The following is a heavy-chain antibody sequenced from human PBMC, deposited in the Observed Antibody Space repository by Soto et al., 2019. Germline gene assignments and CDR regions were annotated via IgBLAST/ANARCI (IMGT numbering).Heavy chain of an antibody. CDR1: GGSISSGDYY. Sequence: PSETLSLTCTVSGGSISSGDYYWSWIRQPPGKGLEWIGYIYYSGSTYYNPSLKSRVTISVDTSKNQFSLKLSSVTAADTAVYYCASVIVVVPAAIYYFDYWGQGTLVTVSS. CDR2: IYYSGST. V-gene: IGHV4-30-4*01. CDR3: ASVIVVVPAAIYYFDY. J-gene: IGHJ4*02. D-gene: IGHD2-2*01.